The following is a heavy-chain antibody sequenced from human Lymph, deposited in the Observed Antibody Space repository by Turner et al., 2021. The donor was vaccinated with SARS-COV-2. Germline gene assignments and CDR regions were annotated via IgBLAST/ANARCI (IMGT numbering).Heavy chain of an antibody. CDR3: ARDVGGYLGY. CDR1: GFTFSSYA. J-gene: IGHJ4*02. Sequence: QVQLVESGGGVVQPGRARRLSCAASGFTFSSYAIHWVRQAPGKGLEWVALISFDGSNKYYADSVKGRFTISRDNSKNTLYLQMNSLRTEDTAVYYCARDVGGYLGYWGQGTLVTVSS. V-gene: IGHV3-30-3*01. CDR2: ISFDGSNK. D-gene: IGHD3-16*01.